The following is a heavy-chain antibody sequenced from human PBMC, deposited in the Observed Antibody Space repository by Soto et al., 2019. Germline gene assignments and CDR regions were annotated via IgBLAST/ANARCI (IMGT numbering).Heavy chain of an antibody. Sequence: GGSLRLSCAASGFTFRSCAMGWVRQAPGKGLEWVSDIIGSGASTYYADSVKGRFTISRDNSKSTLYLQMNSLRAEDTALYYCAKGRSYYYYYGVDVWGQGTTVTVSS. CDR3: AKGRSYYYYYGVDV. CDR1: GFTFRSCA. CDR2: IIGSGAST. V-gene: IGHV3-23*01. J-gene: IGHJ6*02.